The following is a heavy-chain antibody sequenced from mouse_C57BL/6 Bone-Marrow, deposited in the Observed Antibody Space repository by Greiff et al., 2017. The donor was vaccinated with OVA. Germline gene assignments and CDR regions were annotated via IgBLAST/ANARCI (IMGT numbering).Heavy chain of an antibody. J-gene: IGHJ2*01. V-gene: IGHV1-50*01. CDR1: GYTFTSYW. CDR2: IDPSDSYS. CDR3: ARDVIRAYFDY. Sequence: QVQLQQPGAELVKPGASVKLSCKASGYTFTSYWMQWVKQRPGQGLEWIGEIDPSDSYSNYNQKFKGKAPLTVDTSSSTAYMQLSSLTSEDSAVYYCARDVIRAYFDYWGQGTTLTVSS. D-gene: IGHD2-4*01.